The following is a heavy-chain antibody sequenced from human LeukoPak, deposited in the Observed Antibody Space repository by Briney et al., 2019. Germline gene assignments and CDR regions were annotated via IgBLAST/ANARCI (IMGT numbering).Heavy chain of an antibody. J-gene: IGHJ4*02. D-gene: IGHD4-23*01. CDR1: GFTFSSYG. Sequence: GRSLRLSCAASGFTFSSYGMHWVRPAPGKGLEWVAVIWYDGSNKYYADSVKGRFTISRDNSKNTLYLQMNSLRAEDTAVYYCARDYGGVFDYWGQGTLVTVSS. CDR2: IWYDGSNK. V-gene: IGHV3-33*01. CDR3: ARDYGGVFDY.